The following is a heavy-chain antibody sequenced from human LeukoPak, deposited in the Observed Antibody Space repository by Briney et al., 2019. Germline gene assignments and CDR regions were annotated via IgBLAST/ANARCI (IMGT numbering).Heavy chain of an antibody. D-gene: IGHD6-6*01. CDR2: IYYSGST. J-gene: IGHJ6*02. Sequence: SQTLSLTCTVSGGSISSYYWSWIRQPPGKGLEWIGYIYYSGSTNYSPSLKSRVTISVDTSKNQFSLKLSSVTAADTAVYYCARHSGIAARPGYYYYGMDVWGQGTTVTVS. CDR3: ARHSGIAARPGYYYYGMDV. V-gene: IGHV4-59*08. CDR1: GGSISSYY.